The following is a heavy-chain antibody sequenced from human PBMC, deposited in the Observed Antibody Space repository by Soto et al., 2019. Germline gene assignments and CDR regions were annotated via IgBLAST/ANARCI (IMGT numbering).Heavy chain of an antibody. D-gene: IGHD6-13*01. CDR3: AKLAHSSSWPIPYNWFDP. V-gene: IGHV3-30*18. Sequence: QVQLVESGGGVVQPGRSLRLSCAASGFTFSSYGMHWVRQAPGKGLEWVAVISYDGSNKYYADSVNGRFTISRDNSKNTLYLQMNSLSAEDTAVYYCAKLAHSSSWPIPYNWFDPWGQGTLVTVSS. CDR1: GFTFSSYG. CDR2: ISYDGSNK. J-gene: IGHJ5*02.